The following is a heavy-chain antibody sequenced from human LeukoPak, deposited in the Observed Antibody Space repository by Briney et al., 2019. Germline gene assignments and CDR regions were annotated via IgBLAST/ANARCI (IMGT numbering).Heavy chain of an antibody. CDR1: GYTFTRYD. J-gene: IGHJ1*01. D-gene: IGHD2-15*01. Sequence: GASVMVSCKASGYTFTRYDINWVRPATGQGLEWMGWKNPNGGNTGYAQKFQARVTMTRNTSISTDYMVLSTLRSEDRAVYYCARGPPPYCSGDSCYSFLYLHHWGQGTLVTV. CDR3: ARGPPPYCSGDSCYSFLYLHH. V-gene: IGHV1-8*01. CDR2: KNPNGGNT.